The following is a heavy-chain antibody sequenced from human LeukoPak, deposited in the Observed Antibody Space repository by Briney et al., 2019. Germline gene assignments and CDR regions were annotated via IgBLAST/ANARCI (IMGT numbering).Heavy chain of an antibody. CDR1: GFAFSSYA. Sequence: GGSLRLSCAASGFAFSSYAMSRVRQAPGKGLEWVSAISGSGGSTYYADSVKGRFTISRDNSKNTLYLQMNSLRAEDTAVYYCAKDLSVISGDWFDPWGQGTLVTVSS. CDR2: ISGSGGST. J-gene: IGHJ5*02. CDR3: AKDLSVISGDWFDP. D-gene: IGHD3-10*01. V-gene: IGHV3-23*01.